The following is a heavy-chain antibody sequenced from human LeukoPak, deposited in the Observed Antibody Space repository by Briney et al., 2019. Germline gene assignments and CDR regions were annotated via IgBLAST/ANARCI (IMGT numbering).Heavy chain of an antibody. V-gene: IGHV4-59*08. CDR3: ARLRLPYGDRELDY. D-gene: IGHD4-17*01. Sequence: SETLSLTCTVSGGSISSYYWSWIRQPPGKGLEWIGYIYYSGSTNYNPSLKSRGTISVDTSKNQFSLKLSSVTAADTAVYYCARLRLPYGDRELDYWGQGTLVTVSS. J-gene: IGHJ4*02. CDR1: GGSISSYY. CDR2: IYYSGST.